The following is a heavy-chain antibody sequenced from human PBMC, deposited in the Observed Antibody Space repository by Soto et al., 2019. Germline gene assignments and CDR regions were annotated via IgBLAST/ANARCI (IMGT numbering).Heavy chain of an antibody. J-gene: IGHJ4*02. CDR3: ARGRVRSGSDSGRLPDY. Sequence: QVQLVQSGAEVKKPGSSVKVSCKASGGTFSSYAISWVRQAPGQGLEWMGGINPIFGTANYAQKFQGRVTITADESTSTAYMELSSLRSEDTAVDYCARGRVRSGSDSGRLPDYWGQGTLVTVSS. CDR2: INPIFGTA. CDR1: GGTFSSYA. V-gene: IGHV1-69*01. D-gene: IGHD5-12*01.